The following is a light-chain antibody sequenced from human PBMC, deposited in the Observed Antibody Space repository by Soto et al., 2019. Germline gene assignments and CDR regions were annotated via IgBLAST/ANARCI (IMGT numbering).Light chain of an antibody. CDR1: QTVSSY. V-gene: IGKV3-11*01. CDR2: DAS. Sequence: ETVLTQSPATLSLSPGERATLSCRASQTVSSYLAWYQQKPGQAPRLLIYDASNRATGIPARFSGSGSGTDFTLTISSLEPEDFAVYYCQQRSNWPPTVGPGTKVDI. J-gene: IGKJ3*01. CDR3: QQRSNWPPT.